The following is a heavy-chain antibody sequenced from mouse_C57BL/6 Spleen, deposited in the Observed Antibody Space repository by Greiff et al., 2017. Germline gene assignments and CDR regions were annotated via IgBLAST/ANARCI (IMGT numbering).Heavy chain of an antibody. V-gene: IGHV1-22*01. CDR2: INPNNGGT. J-gene: IGHJ3*01. Sequence: EVQLQQSGPELVKPGASVKMSCKASGYTFTDYNMHWVKQSHGKSLEWIGYINPNNGGTSYNQKFKGKATLTVNKSSSTAYMELRRLTSEDSAVYCCAGEDGYDGGFACWGQGTLVTVSA. CDR1: GYTFTDYN. D-gene: IGHD2-2*01. CDR3: AGEDGYDGGFAC.